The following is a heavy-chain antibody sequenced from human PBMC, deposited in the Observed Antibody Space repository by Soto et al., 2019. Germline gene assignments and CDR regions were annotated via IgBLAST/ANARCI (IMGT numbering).Heavy chain of an antibody. J-gene: IGHJ4*02. CDR1: GGTFSTYA. Sequence: SVKVSCKTSGGTFSTYAINWVRQAPGQGLEWMGAIIPLFGTADYSQKFQGRVTITADESTSTAYMELSSLRFDDTAVYFCARPKGTYSSGYYYFDFWGQGTLVTVSS. CDR2: IIPLFGTA. V-gene: IGHV1-69*13. D-gene: IGHD6-19*01. CDR3: ARPKGTYSSGYYYFDF.